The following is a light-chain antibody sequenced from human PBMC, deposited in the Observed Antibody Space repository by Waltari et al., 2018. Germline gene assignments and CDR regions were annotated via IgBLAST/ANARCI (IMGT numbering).Light chain of an antibody. CDR3: SSYTSSSTPVV. CDR2: DVS. J-gene: IGLJ2*01. CDR1: SRDVGGYNY. Sequence: QSALTQPASVSGSPGQSITISCTGTSRDVGGYNYVSWYQQQPGTAPKLMIYDVSNRPSGVSNRFSGSKSGNTASLTISGLQAEDEADYYCSSYTSSSTPVVFGGGTKLTVL. V-gene: IGLV2-14*03.